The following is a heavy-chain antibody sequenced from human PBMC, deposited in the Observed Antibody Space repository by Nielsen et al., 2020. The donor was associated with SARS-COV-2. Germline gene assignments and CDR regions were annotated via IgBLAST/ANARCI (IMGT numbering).Heavy chain of an antibody. J-gene: IGHJ4*02. V-gene: IGHV4-39*07. CDR3: ARAGYSSSWYPDY. CDR2: INHSGST. CDR1: GGSISTRPYY. D-gene: IGHD6-13*01. Sequence: GSLRLSCTVSGGSISTRPYYWSWIRQPPGKGLEWIGEINHSGSTNYNPSLKSRVTISVDTSKNQFSLKLSSVTAADTAVYYCARAGYSSSWYPDYWGQGTLVTVSS.